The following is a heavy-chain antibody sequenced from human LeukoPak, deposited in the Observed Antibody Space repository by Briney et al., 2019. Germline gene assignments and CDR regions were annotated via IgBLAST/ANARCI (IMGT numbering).Heavy chain of an antibody. J-gene: IGHJ4*02. CDR3: ARSHYYDSSGYVEGFDY. D-gene: IGHD3-22*01. CDR2: IYYSGST. Sequence: PSETLSLTCTVSGGSISSSSYYWGWIRQPLGEGLEWIGSIYYSGSTYYNPSLKSRVTISVDTSKNQFSLKLSSVTAADTAVYYCARSHYYDSSGYVEGFDYWGQGTLVTVSS. CDR1: GGSISSSSYY. V-gene: IGHV4-39*01.